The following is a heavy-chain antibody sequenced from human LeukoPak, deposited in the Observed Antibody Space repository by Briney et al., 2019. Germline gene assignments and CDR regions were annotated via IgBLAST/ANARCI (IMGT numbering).Heavy chain of an antibody. CDR3: ARRRITMVRGKDYYMDV. D-gene: IGHD3-10*01. J-gene: IGHJ6*03. CDR2: IYYSGST. Sequence: SSETLSLTCTVSGGSISSYYWSWIRQPPGKGLEYIGYIYYSGSTNYNPSLKSRVTISVDTSKNQFSLKLSSVTAADTAVYYCARRRITMVRGKDYYMDVWGKGTTVTISS. V-gene: IGHV4-59*01. CDR1: GGSISSYY.